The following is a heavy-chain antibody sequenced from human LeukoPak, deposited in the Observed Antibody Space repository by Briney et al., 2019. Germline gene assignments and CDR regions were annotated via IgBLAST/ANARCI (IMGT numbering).Heavy chain of an antibody. CDR2: INHSGST. Sequence: PSETLSLTCAVYGGSFSGYYWSWIRQPPGKGLEWIGEINHSGSTNYNPSLKSRVTISVDTSKNQFSLKLSSVTAADTAVYYCARETDSGYDLARWLDPWGQGTLVTVSS. CDR1: GGSFSGYY. CDR3: ARETDSGYDLARWLDP. D-gene: IGHD5-12*01. V-gene: IGHV4-34*01. J-gene: IGHJ5*02.